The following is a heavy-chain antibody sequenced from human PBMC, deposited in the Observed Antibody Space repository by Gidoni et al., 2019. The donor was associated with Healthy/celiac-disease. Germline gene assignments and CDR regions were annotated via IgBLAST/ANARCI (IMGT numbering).Heavy chain of an antibody. J-gene: IGHJ4*02. V-gene: IGHV4-34*01. CDR2: INHSGST. D-gene: IGHD6-13*01. CDR1: GGSFSGYY. CDR3: ARGGIAAAGTVEAFNY. Sequence: QVQLQQWGAGLLKPSETLSLTCAVYGGSFSGYYWSWIRQPPGKGLEWIGEINHSGSTNYNPSLKSRVTISVDTSKNQFSLKLSSVTAADTAVYYCARGGIAAAGTVEAFNYWGQGTLVTVSS.